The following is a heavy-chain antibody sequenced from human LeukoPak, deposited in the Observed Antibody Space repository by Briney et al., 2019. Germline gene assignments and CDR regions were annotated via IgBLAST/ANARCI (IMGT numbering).Heavy chain of an antibody. J-gene: IGHJ4*02. CDR3: ARDGITCTRDY. CDR1: GLTFSSYW. V-gene: IGHV3-7*01. D-gene: IGHD1-7*01. Sequence: GGSLRLSCEASGLTFSSYWMSWVRQAPGKGLGWVASIDEHGFKTYYAASVTGRFTISKDTAKNSLDLQMNSLRAEDTAVYYCARDGITCTRDYWGQGALVTVSS. CDR2: IDEHGFKT.